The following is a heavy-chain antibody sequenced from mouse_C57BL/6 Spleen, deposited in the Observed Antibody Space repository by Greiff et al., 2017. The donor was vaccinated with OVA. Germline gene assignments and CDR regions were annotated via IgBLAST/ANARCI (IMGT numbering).Heavy chain of an antibody. D-gene: IGHD1-1*01. CDR1: GYAFSSSW. CDR2: IYPGDGDT. J-gene: IGHJ4*01. Sequence: QVQLQQSGPELVKPGASVKISCKASGYAFSSSWMNWVKQRPGKGLEWIGRIYPGDGDTNYNGKFKGKATLTADKSSSTAYMQLSRLTSEDSAVYFCGRNYGSSFHAMDYWGQGTSVTVSS. CDR3: GRNYGSSFHAMDY. V-gene: IGHV1-82*01.